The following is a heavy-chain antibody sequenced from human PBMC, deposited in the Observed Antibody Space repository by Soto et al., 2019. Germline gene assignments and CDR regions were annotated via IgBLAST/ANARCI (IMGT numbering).Heavy chain of an antibody. CDR1: GFTFSSYW. J-gene: IGHJ4*02. CDR3: ARRGTVTGLAY. D-gene: IGHD1-20*01. Sequence: EVQLVESGGGLVQPGGSLRLSCAASGFTFSSYWMHWVRQAPGKGLVWVSRINTDESSTTYADSVKGRFTISRDNAKNTLYLQMTSLRAEDTAVYYCARRGTVTGLAYWAQGTLVTVSS. V-gene: IGHV3-74*01. CDR2: INTDESST.